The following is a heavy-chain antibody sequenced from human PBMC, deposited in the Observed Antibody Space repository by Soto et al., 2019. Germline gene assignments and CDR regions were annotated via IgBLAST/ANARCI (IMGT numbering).Heavy chain of an antibody. J-gene: IGHJ4*02. CDR2: ISSSSTI. CDR3: AREYSSSSFDY. Sequence: GGSLRLSCAASGFTFSSYSMNWVRQAPGKGLEWVSYISSSSTIYYADSVKGRFTISRDNAKNSLYLQMNSLRAEDTAVYYCAREYSSSSFDYWGQGTLVTVSS. V-gene: IGHV3-48*04. D-gene: IGHD6-6*01. CDR1: GFTFSSYS.